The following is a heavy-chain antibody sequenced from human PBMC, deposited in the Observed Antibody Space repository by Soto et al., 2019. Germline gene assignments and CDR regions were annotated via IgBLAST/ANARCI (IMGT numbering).Heavy chain of an antibody. Sequence: SETLSLTFNGSGGSISSYYWRWIRQPPGMGLECIGYIYYSGSTNYNPSLKSRVTISVDTSKNQFSLKLSSVTAADTAVYYCARESRTAFPYYYYGMDVWGQGTTVTVSS. D-gene: IGHD2-21*02. J-gene: IGHJ6*02. CDR1: GGSISSYY. CDR3: ARESRTAFPYYYYGMDV. CDR2: IYYSGST. V-gene: IGHV4-59*01.